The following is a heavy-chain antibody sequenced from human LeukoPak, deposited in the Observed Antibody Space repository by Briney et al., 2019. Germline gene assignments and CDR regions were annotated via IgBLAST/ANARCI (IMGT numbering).Heavy chain of an antibody. CDR3: AKTRDSPDDAFDI. CDR2: IGAYNGST. Sequence: ASVKVSCKASGYTFTSYGISWVRQAPGQGLEWMGWIGAYNGSTNYAQKLQGRVTMTTDTSTSTAYMELRSLRSDDTAVYYCAKTRDSPDDAFDIWAQGTMVPVSS. V-gene: IGHV1-18*01. CDR1: GYTFTSYG. D-gene: IGHD2-21*02. J-gene: IGHJ3*02.